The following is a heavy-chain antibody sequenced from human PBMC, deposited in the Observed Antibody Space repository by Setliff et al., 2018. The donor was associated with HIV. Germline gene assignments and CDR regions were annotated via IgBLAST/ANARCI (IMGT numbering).Heavy chain of an antibody. Sequence: LSLTCAVSGYSIRSGYYWGWIRQSPGKGLEWIGTMFRTGTSYYNPSLTSRVTISQDTSKNQFSLELTSVTAADTAVYYCASRIYYYDSSRVLREEGFDPWGQGTLVTVSS. V-gene: IGHV4-38-2*01. D-gene: IGHD3-22*01. CDR1: GYSIRSGYY. CDR3: ASRIYYYDSSRVLREEGFDP. J-gene: IGHJ5*02. CDR2: MFRTGTS.